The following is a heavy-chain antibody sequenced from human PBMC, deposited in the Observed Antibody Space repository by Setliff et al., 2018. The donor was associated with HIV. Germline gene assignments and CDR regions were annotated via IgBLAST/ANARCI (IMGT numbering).Heavy chain of an antibody. CDR2: IYSDGST. D-gene: IGHD3-22*01. V-gene: IGHV3-53*01. Sequence: QPGGSLRLSCAASGFTVSSNYMSWVRQAPGKGLEWVSVIYSDGSTYYADSVKGRFTISRDNSKNTLHLQMNSLRAEDTAVYYCARSPYYYDSGGYPPDYWGQGTLVTVSS. CDR3: ARSPYYYDSGGYPPDY. J-gene: IGHJ4*02. CDR1: GFTVSSNY.